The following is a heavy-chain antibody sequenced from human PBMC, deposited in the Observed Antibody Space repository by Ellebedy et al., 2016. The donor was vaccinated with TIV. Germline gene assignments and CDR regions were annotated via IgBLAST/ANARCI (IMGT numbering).Heavy chain of an antibody. CDR1: GYMFIGHY. D-gene: IGHD3-10*01. J-gene: IGHJ4*02. CDR3: ARDLAAYGSGSYFTDNYFDY. V-gene: IGHV1-2*02. CDR2: INPNSGDT. Sequence: ASVKVSCXASGYMFIGHYVHWVRQAPGQGLEWMGWINPNSGDTKYAQKFQGRVTMTRDTSVTTVYMELRRLKSDDTAIYYCARDLAAYGSGSYFTDNYFDYWGQGPLVTVSS.